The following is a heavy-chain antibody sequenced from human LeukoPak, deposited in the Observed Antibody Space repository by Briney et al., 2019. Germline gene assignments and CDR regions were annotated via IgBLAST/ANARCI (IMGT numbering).Heavy chain of an antibody. D-gene: IGHD2-21*01. CDR3: ARLDCISDTCYNY. V-gene: IGHV4-59*08. CDR1: GDSISTDH. Sequence: PSETLSLTCIVSGDSISTDHWSWIRQSPGKGLEWIGYINYSGNSEYNPSLKSRVTISADRSKNQVSLKMRSVTAADTAVYYCARLDCISDTCYNYWALGALVTVSS. J-gene: IGHJ4*02. CDR2: INYSGNS.